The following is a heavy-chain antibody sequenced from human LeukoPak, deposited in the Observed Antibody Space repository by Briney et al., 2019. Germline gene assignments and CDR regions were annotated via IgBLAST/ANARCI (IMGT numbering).Heavy chain of an antibody. D-gene: IGHD5-12*01. CDR3: ARVESSGYDYRGAFDI. CDR2: IYYTGST. J-gene: IGHJ3*02. V-gene: IGHV4-59*01. CDR1: GGSISSYY. Sequence: SETLSLTCTVSGGSISSYYWSWIRQPPGKGLEWIGYIYYTGSTNYNPSLKSRVTISIDTSKNPFSLKLSSVTAADTAVYYCARVESSGYDYRGAFDIWGQGTLVTVSS.